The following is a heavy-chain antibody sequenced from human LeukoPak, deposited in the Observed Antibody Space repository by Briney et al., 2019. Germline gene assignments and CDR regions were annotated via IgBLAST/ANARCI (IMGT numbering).Heavy chain of an antibody. CDR2: INPNSGGT. Sequence: ASVKVSCKASGYTFTGYYMHWVRQAPGQGLEWMGWINPNSGGTNYAQKFQGWVTMTRDTSISTAYMELSRLRSDDTAVYYCARAKNGFGGVIVPFDYWGQGTLVTVSS. D-gene: IGHD3-16*02. CDR3: ARAKNGFGGVIVPFDY. J-gene: IGHJ4*02. CDR1: GYTFTGYY. V-gene: IGHV1-2*04.